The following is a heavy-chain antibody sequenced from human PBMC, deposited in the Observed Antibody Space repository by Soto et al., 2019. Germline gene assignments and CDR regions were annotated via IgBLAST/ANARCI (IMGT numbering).Heavy chain of an antibody. D-gene: IGHD7-27*01. V-gene: IGHV3-30*18. CDR1: GFTFSSYG. CDR2: ISYDGSNK. J-gene: IGHJ4*02. Sequence: VQLVESGGGLVQPGRSLRLSCAASGFTFSSYGMHWVRQAPGKGLEWVAVISYDGSNKYYADSVKGRFTISRDNSKNTLYLQMNSLRAEDTAVYYCAKSDPGYYFDYWGQGTLVTVSS. CDR3: AKSDPGYYFDY.